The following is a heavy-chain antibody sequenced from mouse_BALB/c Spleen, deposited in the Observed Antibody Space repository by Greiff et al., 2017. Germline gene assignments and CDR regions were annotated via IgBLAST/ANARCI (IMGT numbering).Heavy chain of an antibody. V-gene: IGHV5-6-5*01. CDR1: GFTFSSYA. J-gene: IGHJ2*01. CDR3: AREGDGSNYFDY. Sequence: EVKLVESGGGLVKPGGSLKLSCAASGFTFSSYAMSWVRQTPEKRLEWVASISSGGSTYYPDSVKGRFTISRDNARNILYLQMSSLRSEDTDMDYCAREGDGSNYFDYWGQGTTLTVSS. D-gene: IGHD1-1*01. CDR2: ISSGGST.